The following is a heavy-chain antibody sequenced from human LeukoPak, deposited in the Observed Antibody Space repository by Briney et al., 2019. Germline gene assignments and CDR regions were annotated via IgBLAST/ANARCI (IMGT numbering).Heavy chain of an antibody. D-gene: IGHD6-13*01. CDR2: IYYSGST. CDR1: GGSISSSSYY. V-gene: IGHV4-39*01. Sequence: SETLSLTCTVSGGSISSSSYYWGWIRQPPGKGLEWIGSIYYSGSTYYNPSLKSRVTVSVDTSKNQFSLKLSSVTAADTAVYYCARHVEQQLVLFWFDPWGQGTLVTVSS. J-gene: IGHJ5*02. CDR3: ARHVEQQLVLFWFDP.